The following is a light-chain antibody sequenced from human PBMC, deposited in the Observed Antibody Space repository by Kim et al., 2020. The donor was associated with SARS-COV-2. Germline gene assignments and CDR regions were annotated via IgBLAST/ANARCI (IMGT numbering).Light chain of an antibody. Sequence: QFITTACTGTSADVGSYNLVSWYQQHPGKAPKLMIYEFSKRPSGVSNRFSASKSGNTASLTISGLQAEDEADYYCCSYAGSSTSVVFGGGTQLTVL. J-gene: IGLJ2*01. CDR1: SADVGSYNL. CDR2: EFS. V-gene: IGLV2-23*02. CDR3: CSYAGSSTSVV.